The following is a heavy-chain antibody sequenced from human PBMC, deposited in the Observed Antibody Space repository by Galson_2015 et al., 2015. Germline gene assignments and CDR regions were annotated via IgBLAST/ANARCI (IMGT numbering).Heavy chain of an antibody. V-gene: IGHV3-30*18. J-gene: IGHJ3*02. D-gene: IGHD5-12*01. Sequence: SLRLSCAASGFTFSSYWMSWVRQAPGKGLEWVAVISYDGSNKYYADSVKGRFTISRDNSKNTLYLQMNSLRAEDTAVYYCAKVIFVWLRGTHDAFDIWGQGTMVTVSS. CDR1: GFTFSSYW. CDR2: ISYDGSNK. CDR3: AKVIFVWLRGTHDAFDI.